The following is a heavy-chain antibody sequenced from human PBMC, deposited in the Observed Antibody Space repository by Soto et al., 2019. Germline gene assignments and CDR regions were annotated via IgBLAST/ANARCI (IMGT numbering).Heavy chain of an antibody. J-gene: IGHJ5*02. CDR3: TTDPLNNYDYVWGSYT. Sequence: GSLRLSCAASGFTFSNACINWVRQAPGKGLEWVGRIKSKTDGGTTDYAAPVKGRFTISRDDSKNTLYLQMNSLKTEDTAVYYCTTDPLNNYDYVWGSYTWGQGTLVTVSS. CDR1: GFTFSNAC. CDR2: IKSKTDGGTT. V-gene: IGHV3-15*07. D-gene: IGHD3-16*01.